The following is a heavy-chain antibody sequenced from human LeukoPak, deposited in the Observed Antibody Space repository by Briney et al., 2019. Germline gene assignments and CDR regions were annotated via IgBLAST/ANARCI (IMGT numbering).Heavy chain of an antibody. V-gene: IGHV3-11*01. CDR1: GFTFSDYY. CDR3: AKDKVGYSSGRFDY. J-gene: IGHJ4*02. D-gene: IGHD6-19*01. CDR2: ISSSGSTI. Sequence: PGGSLRLSCAASGFTFSDYYMSWIRQAPGKGLEWVSYISSSGSTIYYADSVKGRFTISRDNAKNSPYLQMNSLRAEDMALYYCAKDKVGYSSGRFDYWGQGTLVTVSS.